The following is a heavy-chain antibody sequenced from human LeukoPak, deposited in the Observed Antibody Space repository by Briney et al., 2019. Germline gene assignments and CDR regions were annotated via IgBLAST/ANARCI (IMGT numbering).Heavy chain of an antibody. J-gene: IGHJ4*02. CDR1: GFTFGSCW. V-gene: IGHV3-7*01. Sequence: GGSLRLSCAASGFTFGSCWMNWVRQTPGKGLEWVANINQDGSQKFYVDSVKGRFTISRDNANNSLYLQMNSLRAEDTAVYYCAKALWVYGSGSYYYWGQGTLVTVSS. D-gene: IGHD3-10*01. CDR2: INQDGSQK. CDR3: AKALWVYGSGSYYY.